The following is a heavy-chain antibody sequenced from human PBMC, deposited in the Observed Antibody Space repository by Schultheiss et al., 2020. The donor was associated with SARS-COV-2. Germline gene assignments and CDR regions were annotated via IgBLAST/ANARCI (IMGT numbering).Heavy chain of an antibody. D-gene: IGHD4-17*01. CDR1: GESFSGYY. J-gene: IGHJ4*02. Sequence: ESLKISCAVYGESFSGYYWSWIRQPPGKGLEWIGEIDHSGSTNYNPSLKSRVTISVDTSKNQFSLKLSSVTAADTAVYYCATGPFYGDYVVEWGQGTLVTVSS. CDR2: IDHSGST. V-gene: IGHV4-34*01. CDR3: ATGPFYGDYVVE.